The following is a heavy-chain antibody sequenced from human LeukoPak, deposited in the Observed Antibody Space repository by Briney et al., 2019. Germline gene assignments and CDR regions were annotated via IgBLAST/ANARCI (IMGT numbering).Heavy chain of an antibody. V-gene: IGHV4-30-2*01. CDR2: ICHSGST. Sequence: PSETLSLTCAVSGGSISSGGYSWSWIRQPPGKGLEWIGYICHSGSTYYNPSLKSRVTISVDRSKNQFSLKLSSVTAADTAVYYCARIIAAGWFDPWGQGTLVTVSS. J-gene: IGHJ5*02. CDR3: ARIIAAGWFDP. D-gene: IGHD6-25*01. CDR1: GGSISSGGYS.